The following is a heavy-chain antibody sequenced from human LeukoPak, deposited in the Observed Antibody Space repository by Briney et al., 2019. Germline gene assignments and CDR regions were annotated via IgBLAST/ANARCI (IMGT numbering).Heavy chain of an antibody. D-gene: IGHD2-2*01. CDR2: ISAYNGNT. CDR3: ARGGLYCSSTSCYGIEY. CDR1: GYTFTSYG. V-gene: IGHV1-18*04. Sequence: ASVKVSCKAAGYTFTSYGISWVRQAPGQGLEWMGWISAYNGNTNCAQKLQGRVTMTTDTSTSTVYMELRSLRSDDTAVYYCARGGLYCSSTSCYGIEYWGQGTLVTVSS. J-gene: IGHJ4*02.